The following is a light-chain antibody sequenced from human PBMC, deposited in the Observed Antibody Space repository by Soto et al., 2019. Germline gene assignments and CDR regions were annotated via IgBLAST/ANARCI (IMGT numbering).Light chain of an antibody. Sequence: QSALTQPASVSGSPGQSITISCTGTRSDVCGYNYVSWYQQHPGKAPKLMIYDVSNRPSGVSNRFSGSKSGNTASLTISGLQAEDEADYYCSSYTSSSILNFYVFGTGTKVTVL. V-gene: IGLV2-14*01. CDR1: RSDVCGYNY. J-gene: IGLJ1*01. CDR3: SSYTSSSILNFYV. CDR2: DVS.